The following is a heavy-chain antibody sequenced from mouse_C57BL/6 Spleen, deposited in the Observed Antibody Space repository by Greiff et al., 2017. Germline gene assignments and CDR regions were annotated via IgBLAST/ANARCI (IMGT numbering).Heavy chain of an antibody. D-gene: IGHD4-1*01. Sequence: QVQLQQSGAELVKPGASVKISCKASGYAFSSYWMTWVKQRPGKGLEWIGQIYPGDGDTNYNGKFKGKATLTADKSSSTADMQLSSLTSEDSAVYFCARRGGLGSFDYWGQGTTLTVSS. CDR3: ARRGGLGSFDY. CDR1: GYAFSSYW. V-gene: IGHV1-80*01. J-gene: IGHJ2*01. CDR2: IYPGDGDT.